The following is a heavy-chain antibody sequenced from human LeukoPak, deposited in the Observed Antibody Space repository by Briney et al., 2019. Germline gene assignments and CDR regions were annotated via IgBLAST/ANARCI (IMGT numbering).Heavy chain of an antibody. CDR2: INPSGGST. D-gene: IGHD6-19*01. V-gene: IGHV1-46*01. CDR1: GYTFTGYY. Sequence: ASVKVSCKASGYTFTGYYMHWVRQAPGQGLEWMGIINPSGGSTSYAQKFQGRVTMTRDTSTSTVYMELSSLRSEDTAVYYCARDPNSSGWYRVVENNWFDPWGQGTLVTVSS. J-gene: IGHJ5*02. CDR3: ARDPNSSGWYRVVENNWFDP.